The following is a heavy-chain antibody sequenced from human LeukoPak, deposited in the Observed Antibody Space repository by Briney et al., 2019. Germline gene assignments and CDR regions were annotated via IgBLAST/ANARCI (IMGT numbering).Heavy chain of an antibody. CDR3: ARDPYTGYSSGWSFDY. J-gene: IGHJ4*02. Sequence: SVKVSCKASGGTFSSYAISWVRQAPGQGLEWLGGIIPIFGTANYAQKFQGRVTITADESTSTAYMELSSLRSEDTAVYYCARDPYTGYSSGWSFDYWGQGTLVTVSS. CDR1: GGTFSSYA. D-gene: IGHD6-19*01. V-gene: IGHV1-69*13. CDR2: IIPIFGTA.